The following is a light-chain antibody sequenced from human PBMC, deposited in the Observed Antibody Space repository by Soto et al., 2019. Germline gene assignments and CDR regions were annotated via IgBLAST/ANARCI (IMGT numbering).Light chain of an antibody. V-gene: IGLV3-21*02. J-gene: IGLJ2*01. CDR2: DDS. CDR3: QAWDTSTDHLV. CDR1: NIGGKS. Sequence: SSELTQAPSVSVAPGQTATITCGGNNIGGKSVHWYQQKPGQAPVLVISDDSDRPSGIPERFSGSNSGNTATLTITRVEAGDEADFYCQAWDTSTDHLVFGGGTKLTVL.